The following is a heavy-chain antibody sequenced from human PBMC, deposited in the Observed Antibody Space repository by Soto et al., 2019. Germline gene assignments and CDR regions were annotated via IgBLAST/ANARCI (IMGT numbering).Heavy chain of an antibody. CDR2: INHSGST. CDR3: ASRSSRWQPSNPIY. Sequence: SETLSLTCAVYGGSFSGYYWSWIRQPPGKGLEWIGEINHSGSTNYNPTLKSRVTISVDTSKNQFSLRLSYVTAADTAVYYCASRSSRWQPSNPIYWGQGTLVTVSS. J-gene: IGHJ4*02. V-gene: IGHV4-34*01. D-gene: IGHD2-15*01. CDR1: GGSFSGYY.